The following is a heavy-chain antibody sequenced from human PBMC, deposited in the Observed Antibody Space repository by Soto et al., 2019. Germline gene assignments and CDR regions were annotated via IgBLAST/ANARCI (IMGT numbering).Heavy chain of an antibody. CDR1: GFTFDDYA. V-gene: IGHV3-9*01. CDR3: AKDLFQYDFWRGYQK. CDR2: ISWDGGTI. D-gene: IGHD3-3*01. J-gene: IGHJ4*02. Sequence: EVQLVESGGGLAQPGRSLRLSCATSGFTFDDYAMHWVRQAPGKGLEWVSGISWDGGTIGYADSVKGRFTTSRDNGKKSLFMEMNTLRPEDTAIYFCAKDLFQYDFWRGYQKWGQGTLVTVSS.